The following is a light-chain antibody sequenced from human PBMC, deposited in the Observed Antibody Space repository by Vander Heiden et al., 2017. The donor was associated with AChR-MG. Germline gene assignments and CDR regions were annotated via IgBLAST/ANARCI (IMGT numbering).Light chain of an antibody. J-gene: IGLJ2*01. CDR2: QDS. CDR3: QAWDSSHVV. Sequence: SDELTQPQSVSVSPGQTASITCSGDKLGDYYSCWYQQKPGQSPVLVINQDSKRPSGIPARFSGSNSGNTATLTISGNQDMDEADYSCQAWDSSHVVFGGGTKLTVL. CDR1: KLGDYY. V-gene: IGLV3-1*01.